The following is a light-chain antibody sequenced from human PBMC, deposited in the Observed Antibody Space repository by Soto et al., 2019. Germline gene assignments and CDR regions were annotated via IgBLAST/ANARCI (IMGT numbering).Light chain of an antibody. CDR2: GAS. CDR1: QSVSSN. V-gene: IGKV3-15*01. J-gene: IGKJ2*01. Sequence: EIVMTQSPATLSVSPGERATLSCRASQSVSSNLAWYQQKPGQAPRLLIYGASTRATGIPARFSGSGSGTECTLTISSLQSEDVAVYYCQQYNNWSPYTFGQGTKLEIK. CDR3: QQYNNWSPYT.